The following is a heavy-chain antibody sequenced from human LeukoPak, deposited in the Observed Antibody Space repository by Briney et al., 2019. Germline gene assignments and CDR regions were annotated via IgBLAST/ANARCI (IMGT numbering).Heavy chain of an antibody. CDR2: INPNSGGT. CDR1: GYTFTGYY. D-gene: IGHD5-18*01. J-gene: IGHJ4*02. V-gene: IGHV1-2*02. CDR3: ARGGGDGGYSYGYFDY. Sequence: ASVKVSCKASGYTFTGYYMHWVRQAPGQGLEWMGWINPNSGGTNYAQKFQGRVTMTRDTSISTAYMELSRLRSDDTAVYYCARGGGDGGYSYGYFDYWGQGTLVTVSS.